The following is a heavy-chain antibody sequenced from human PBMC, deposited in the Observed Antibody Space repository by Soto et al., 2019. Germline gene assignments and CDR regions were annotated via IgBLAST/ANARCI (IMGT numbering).Heavy chain of an antibody. D-gene: IGHD6-19*01. V-gene: IGHV4-59*08. CDR3: ARVIAVAGTGDYFDY. Sequence: SETLSLTCTVSGGSISSYYWSWIRQPPGKGLEWIGYIYYRGSTNYNPSLKSRVTISVDTSKNQFSLKLSSVTAADTAVYYCARVIAVAGTGDYFDYWGQGTLVTVSS. CDR1: GGSISSYY. CDR2: IYYRGST. J-gene: IGHJ4*02.